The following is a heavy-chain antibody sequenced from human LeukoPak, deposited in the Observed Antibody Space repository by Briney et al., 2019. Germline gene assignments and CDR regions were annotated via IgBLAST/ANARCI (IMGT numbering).Heavy chain of an antibody. D-gene: IGHD3-22*01. CDR2: LNPSGGNT. CDR1: GYTFTSFY. Sequence: ASVKVSCKASGYTFTSFYIHWVRQAPGQGLEWMGILNPSGGNTNYAQKIQGRVTVTRDTSTSTVYMELSRLRSEDTAVYYCAGNGHRSVWTMIVVLWGQGTLVTVSS. J-gene: IGHJ4*02. V-gene: IGHV1-46*01. CDR3: AGNGHRSVWTMIVVL.